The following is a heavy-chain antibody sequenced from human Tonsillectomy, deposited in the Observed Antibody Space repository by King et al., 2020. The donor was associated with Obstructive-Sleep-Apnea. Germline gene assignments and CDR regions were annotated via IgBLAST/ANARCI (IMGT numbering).Heavy chain of an antibody. CDR2: IFPGDSDT. CDR1: GYNFATEW. D-gene: IGHD6-19*01. J-gene: IGHJ2*01. CDR3: AKLGNSGWDPLYYIEV. Sequence: QLVQSRAELKKPRESLKISCEASGYNFATEWTGGVRQRPGKGLEWMGIIFPGDSDTRYGPSFQGQVTISADTSTTPASLQWGTLRASDTAIYYCAKLGNSGWDPLYYIEVWGRGTLVTASS. V-gene: IGHV5-51*01.